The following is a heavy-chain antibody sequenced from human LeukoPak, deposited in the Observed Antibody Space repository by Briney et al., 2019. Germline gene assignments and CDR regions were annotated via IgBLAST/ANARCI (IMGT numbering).Heavy chain of an antibody. CDR3: VQSSPTIDY. J-gene: IGHJ4*02. D-gene: IGHD2-2*01. CDR1: GSTFSSYW. V-gene: IGHV3-74*01. CDR2: ISSDGSST. Sequence: GGSLRLSCTAPGSTFSSYWMHWVRQAPGKGLVWVSRISSDGSSTTYADSVKGRFTISRDNTKNTLYLQMNSLRAEDTAVYYCVQSSPTIDYWGQGTLVTVSS.